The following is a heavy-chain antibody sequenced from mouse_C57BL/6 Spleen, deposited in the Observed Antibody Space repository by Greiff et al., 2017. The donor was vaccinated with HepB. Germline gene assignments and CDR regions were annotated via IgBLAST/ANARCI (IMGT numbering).Heavy chain of an antibody. CDR3: ARGAMDY. CDR2: ISSGSSTI. V-gene: IGHV5-17*01. J-gene: IGHJ4*01. Sequence: EVMLVESGGGFVKPGGSLKLSCAASGFTFSDYGMHWVRQAPEKGLEWVAYISSGSSTIYYADTVKGRFTISRDNAKNTLFLQMTSLRSEDTAMYYCARGAMDYWGQGTSVTVSS. CDR1: GFTFSDYG.